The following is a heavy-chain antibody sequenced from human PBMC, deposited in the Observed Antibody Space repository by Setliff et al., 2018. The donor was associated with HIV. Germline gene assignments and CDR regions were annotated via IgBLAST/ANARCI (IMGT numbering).Heavy chain of an antibody. D-gene: IGHD5-18*01. Sequence: PSETLSLTCDVSGFSISSRYYWGWIRQPPGKGLEWIASIYQSGSTYYNPSLKSRVIISIDTSKNQFSLKLSSVTAADTAVYYCAILRGYSYGYFFDYWGRGMLVTVSS. CDR2: IYQSGST. CDR3: AILRGYSYGYFFDY. CDR1: GFSISSRYY. V-gene: IGHV4-38-2*01. J-gene: IGHJ4*02.